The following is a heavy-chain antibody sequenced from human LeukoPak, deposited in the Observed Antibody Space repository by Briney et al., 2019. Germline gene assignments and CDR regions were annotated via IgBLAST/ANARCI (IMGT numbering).Heavy chain of an antibody. J-gene: IGHJ4*02. Sequence: GGSLRLSCAASRFTVSSNYMSWVRQAPGKGLEWVSVIYSGNSTYYADSVRGRFTISRDNSKNTLYLQMNSLRVEDTAVYYCPRVKVVVTNFDYWGQGTLVTVSS. CDR3: PRVKVVVTNFDY. V-gene: IGHV3-66*01. CDR1: RFTVSSNY. D-gene: IGHD3-22*01. CDR2: IYSGNST.